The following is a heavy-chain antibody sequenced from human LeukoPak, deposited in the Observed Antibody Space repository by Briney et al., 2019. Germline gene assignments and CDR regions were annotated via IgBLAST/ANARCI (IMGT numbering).Heavy chain of an antibody. Sequence: ASVKVSCKASGYTFTSYYMHWVRQAPGQGLEWMGIINPSGGSTSYAQKFQGRVTMTRDMSTSTVYMELSSLRSEDTAVYYCAGEPQHVYYFDYWGQGTLVTVSS. D-gene: IGHD3-16*01. CDR1: GYTFTSYY. CDR2: INPSGGST. V-gene: IGHV1-46*01. J-gene: IGHJ4*02. CDR3: AGEPQHVYYFDY.